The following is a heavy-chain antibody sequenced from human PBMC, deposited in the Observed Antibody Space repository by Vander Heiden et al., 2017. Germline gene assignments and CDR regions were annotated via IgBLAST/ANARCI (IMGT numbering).Heavy chain of an antibody. D-gene: IGHD2-15*01. Sequence: EVQLVESGGGLIQPGGSLRLSCAPSGFTVRSNYMSWVRQAPGKGLEWVSVIYSGGSTYYADSVKGRFTISRDNSKNTLYLQMNSLRAEDTAVYYCARVTCSGGSCYPYYFDYWGQGTLVTVSS. CDR3: ARVTCSGGSCYPYYFDY. CDR1: GFTVRSNY. V-gene: IGHV3-53*01. CDR2: IYSGGST. J-gene: IGHJ4*02.